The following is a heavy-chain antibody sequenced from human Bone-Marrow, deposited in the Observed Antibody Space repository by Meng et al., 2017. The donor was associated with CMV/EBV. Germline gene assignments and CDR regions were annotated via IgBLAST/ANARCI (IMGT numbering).Heavy chain of an antibody. Sequence: CEACGFMFYDVGMSWVRQARRKGLGWDSDITWNGDATGYADSVKGRFTISRDNAKNSLYLQMNFLSAEDTAFYYCTRDSGLQHWLGDFWGQGILVTVSS. CDR2: ITWNGDAT. CDR3: TRDSGLQHWLGDF. D-gene: IGHD5-18*01. J-gene: IGHJ4*02. V-gene: IGHV3-20*04. CDR1: GFMFYDVG.